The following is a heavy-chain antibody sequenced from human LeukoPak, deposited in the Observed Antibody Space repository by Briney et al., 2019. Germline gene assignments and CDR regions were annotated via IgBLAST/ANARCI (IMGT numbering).Heavy chain of an antibody. J-gene: IGHJ4*02. CDR3: AREISINYFDY. Sequence: GGSLRLSCAASGFTFSSYWMSWVRQAPGKGLEWVANIKQDGSEKYYVDSVKGRFTISRDNAKNSLYLQMNSLRAEDTAVYYCAREISINYFDYWGQGNPGHRLL. D-gene: IGHD2/OR15-2a*01. V-gene: IGHV3-7*01. CDR1: GFTFSSYW. CDR2: IKQDGSEK.